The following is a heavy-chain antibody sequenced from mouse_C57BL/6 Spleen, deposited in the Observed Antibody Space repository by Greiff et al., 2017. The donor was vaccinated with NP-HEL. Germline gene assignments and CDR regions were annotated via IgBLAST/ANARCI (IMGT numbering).Heavy chain of an antibody. J-gene: IGHJ1*03. V-gene: IGHV7-3*01. CDR1: GFTFTDYY. CDR2: IRNKANGYTT. CDR3: AMPLLLRNCYFEV. D-gene: IGHD1-1*01. Sequence: EVKLVGSGGGLVQPGGSLSLSCAASGFTFTDYYMSWVRQPPGKALEWMGFIRNKANGYTTEYSASVKGRFTISRDNSKSILYLQMNALRAEDSSTYSCAMPLLLRNCYFEVWGTGTTVTASS.